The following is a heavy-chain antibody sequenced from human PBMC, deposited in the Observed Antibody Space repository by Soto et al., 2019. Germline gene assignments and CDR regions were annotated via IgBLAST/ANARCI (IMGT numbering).Heavy chain of an antibody. CDR3: AKDSRPDYDSSGYYPDDAFDI. CDR2: MNPNSGNT. Sequence: ASVKVSCKASGYTFTSYDINWVRQATGQGLEWMGWMNPNSGNTGYAQKFQGRVTMTRNTSISTAYMELSSLRSEDTAVYYCAKDSRPDYDSSGYYPDDAFDIWGQGTMVTVSS. J-gene: IGHJ3*02. CDR1: GYTFTSYD. D-gene: IGHD3-22*01. V-gene: IGHV1-8*01.